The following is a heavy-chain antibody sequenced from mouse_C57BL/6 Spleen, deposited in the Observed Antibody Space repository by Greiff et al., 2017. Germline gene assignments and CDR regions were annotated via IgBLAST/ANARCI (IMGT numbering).Heavy chain of an antibody. CDR2: ISDGGSCI. D-gene: IGHD1-1*01. J-gene: IGHJ1*03. CDR1: GFTFSSYA. CDR3: ASPTTVGATRYFDV. Sequence: EVQLVESGGGLVKPGGSLKLSCAASGFTFSSYAMSWVRQTPEKRLEWVATISDGGSCIYYPDNVKGRFTISRDNAKNNLYLQMSHLKSEDTAMYYCASPTTVGATRYFDVWGTGTTVTVSS. V-gene: IGHV5-4*01.